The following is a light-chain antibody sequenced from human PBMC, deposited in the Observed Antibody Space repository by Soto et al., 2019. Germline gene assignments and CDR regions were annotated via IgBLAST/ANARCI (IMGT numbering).Light chain of an antibody. V-gene: IGKV3-15*01. CDR1: QSVLTN. J-gene: IGKJ4*01. Sequence: ERMRTPYPAPLSVSPGERAPLSFRASQSVLTNLAWYQQKPGQAPRLLIYGASIRATGIPARFSGSGSGTDFTLSISRLEPEDFAVYYCQQRSNWPPLTFGGGTKVDIK. CDR3: QQRSNWPPLT. CDR2: GAS.